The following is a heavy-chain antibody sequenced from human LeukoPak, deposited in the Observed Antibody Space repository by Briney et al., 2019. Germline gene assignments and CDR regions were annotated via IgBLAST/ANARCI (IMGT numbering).Heavy chain of an antibody. V-gene: IGHV4-59*02. CDR1: GGSVTTYY. J-gene: IGHJ6*03. D-gene: IGHD2-2*01. CDR3: ARGRTFQIVVAPAANLHYYYMDV. Sequence: SETLSLTCTVSGGSVTTYYWSWIRQFPGKRLEWIGHVHYRGSPDYNPSLTSRVTISVDTSKNQFSLRLTSVTAADTAVYYCARGRTFQIVVAPAANLHYYYMDVWGKGTTVTVSS. CDR2: VHYRGSP.